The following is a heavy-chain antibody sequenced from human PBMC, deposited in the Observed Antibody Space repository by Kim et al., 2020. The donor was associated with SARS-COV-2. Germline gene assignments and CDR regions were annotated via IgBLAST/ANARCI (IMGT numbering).Heavy chain of an antibody. V-gene: IGHV4-59*01. CDR3: ASLGGRGPTYSSGDDY. J-gene: IGHJ4*02. Sequence: SLKSRVTISVDTSKDQFSLKLSSVTAADTAVYYCASLGGRGPTYSSGDDYWGQGTLVTVSS. D-gene: IGHD6-19*01.